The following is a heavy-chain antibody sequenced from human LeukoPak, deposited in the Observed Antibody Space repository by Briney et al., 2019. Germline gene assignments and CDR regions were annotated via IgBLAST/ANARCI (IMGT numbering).Heavy chain of an antibody. V-gene: IGHV3-7*01. Sequence: GGSLRLSCAASGFTFSSYWMSWVRQAPGKGLEWVANIKQDGSEKYYVDSVKGRFTISRDNAKNSLYLQMNSLRAEDTAVYYCARYGDYPKTGGMMSAFDIWGQGTMVTVSS. D-gene: IGHD4-17*01. CDR2: IKQDGSEK. J-gene: IGHJ3*02. CDR1: GFTFSSYW. CDR3: ARYGDYPKTGGMMSAFDI.